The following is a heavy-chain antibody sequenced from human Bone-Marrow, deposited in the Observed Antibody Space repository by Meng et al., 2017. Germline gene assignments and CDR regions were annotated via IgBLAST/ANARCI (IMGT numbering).Heavy chain of an antibody. D-gene: IGHD6-6*01. Sequence: SLKISCAASGFTFDDYAMHWVRQAPRKGLGRGSGISWSSGSIGSADSVKGRFTISRDNAKNSLYLQMNSLRAEDTALYYCAKDMYSSSSLLWGYYYYGMDVWGQGTMVTVSS. CDR3: AKDMYSSSSLLWGYYYYGMDV. V-gene: IGHV3-9*01. CDR2: ISWSSGSI. J-gene: IGHJ6*02. CDR1: GFTFDDYA.